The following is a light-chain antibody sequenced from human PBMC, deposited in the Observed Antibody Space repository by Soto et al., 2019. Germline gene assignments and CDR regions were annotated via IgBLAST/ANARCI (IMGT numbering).Light chain of an antibody. V-gene: IGLV2-14*01. CDR1: SSDVGGYDY. J-gene: IGLJ1*01. Sequence: QSALTQPASVSGSPGQSITISCTGTSSDVGGYDYVSWYQQHPGKAPKLMIYDVATRPSGVSDRFSGSKSGNTASLTISGLQAEDEADYYCSSYGSITKRCVFGTGTKVTVL. CDR3: SSYGSITKRCV. CDR2: DVA.